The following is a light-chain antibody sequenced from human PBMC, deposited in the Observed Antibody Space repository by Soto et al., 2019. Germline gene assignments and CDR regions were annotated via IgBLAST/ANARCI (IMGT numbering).Light chain of an antibody. J-gene: IGKJ1*01. Sequence: EVVMTQSPATLSVSPGERGTLSCRASQSVSSNLAWFQQKPGQAPRLLIYGASTRATGIPARFSGSGSGTXXXXXXXXLQSEDFAVYYCQQYNDWPRTFGQGTKVEI. CDR2: GAS. V-gene: IGKV3-15*01. CDR3: QQYNDWPRT. CDR1: QSVSSN.